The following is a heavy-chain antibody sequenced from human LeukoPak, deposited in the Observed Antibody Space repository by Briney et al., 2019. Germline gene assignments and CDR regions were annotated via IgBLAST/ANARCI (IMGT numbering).Heavy chain of an antibody. CDR1: GYTFTSYY. CDR2: INPSGGST. V-gene: IGHV1-46*01. D-gene: IGHD3-16*01. J-gene: IGHJ3*02. Sequence: ASVKVSCKASGYTFTSYYMHWVRQAPGQGLEWMGLINPSGGSTSYAQKFQGRVTMTRDTSTSTVYMELSSLRSEDTAVYYCARDRNSAILGIPDAFDIWGQGTMVTVSS. CDR3: ARDRNSAILGIPDAFDI.